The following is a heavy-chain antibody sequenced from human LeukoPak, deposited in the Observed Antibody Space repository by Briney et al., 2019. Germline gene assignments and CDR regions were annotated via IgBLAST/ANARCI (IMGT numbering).Heavy chain of an antibody. CDR2: LSNDGNSY. CDR1: GFTFSENN. D-gene: IGHD5-12*01. CDR3: ARDRSGFYSVDY. V-gene: IGHV3-30-3*01. J-gene: IGHJ4*02. Sequence: GMSLRLSCAASGFTFSENNVHWVRQAPGKGLEWVALLSNDGNSYAYADSVKGRFTLSGDKSKTTLYLQMNSLRAEDTAVYYCARDRSGFYSVDYWGQGTLVTVSS.